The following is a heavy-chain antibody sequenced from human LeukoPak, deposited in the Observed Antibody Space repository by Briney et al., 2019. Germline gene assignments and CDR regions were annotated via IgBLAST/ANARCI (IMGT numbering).Heavy chain of an antibody. D-gene: IGHD3-22*01. CDR3: ASFRVQISSGYYSASYYFDY. V-gene: IGHV1-2*02. CDR1: GYTFTGYY. J-gene: IGHJ4*02. Sequence: GASVKVSCKASGYTFTGYYMHWVRQAPGQGLEWMGWINPNSGGTNYAQKFQGRVTMTRDTSISTAYMELSRLRSDDTAVYYCASFRVQISSGYYSASYYFDYWGQGTLVTVSS. CDR2: INPNSGGT.